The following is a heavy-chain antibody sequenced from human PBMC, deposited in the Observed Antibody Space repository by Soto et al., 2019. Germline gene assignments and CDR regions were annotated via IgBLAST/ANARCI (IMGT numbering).Heavy chain of an antibody. CDR1: GGTFSSYT. Sequence: QVQLVQSGAEVKKPGSSVKVSCKASGGTFSSYTISWVRQAPGQGLEWIGSVIPILGIANYAQKFQGRVTITADKSTSTAYMELSSLRSEDTAVYYCASAAGSDYDDYGANLRYFDLWGRGTLVTVSS. J-gene: IGHJ2*01. CDR2: VIPILGIA. D-gene: IGHD4-17*01. V-gene: IGHV1-69*02. CDR3: ASAAGSDYDDYGANLRYFDL.